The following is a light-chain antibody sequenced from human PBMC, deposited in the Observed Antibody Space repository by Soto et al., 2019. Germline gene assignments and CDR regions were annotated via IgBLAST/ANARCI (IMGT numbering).Light chain of an antibody. CDR3: QQYAGSPWT. V-gene: IGKV3-20*01. Sequence: ETVLTQSPGTLSLSPGETATLSCRASQTIRNNYLAWYRQTPGQAPRLLIYGASNRATGIADRFSGSGSGTDFTLTISRLEPEDFALYYCQQYAGSPWTFGQGTKVEIK. J-gene: IGKJ1*01. CDR2: GAS. CDR1: QTIRNNY.